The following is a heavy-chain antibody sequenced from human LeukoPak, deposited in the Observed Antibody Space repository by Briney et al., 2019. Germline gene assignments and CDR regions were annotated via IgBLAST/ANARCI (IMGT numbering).Heavy chain of an antibody. CDR1: GGSFSGYY. V-gene: IGHV4-34*01. Sequence: PSETLSLTCAVYGGSFSGYYWSWIRQPPGKGLEWIGEINHSGSTNYNPSLKSRVTISVDTSKNQFSLKLSSVTAADTAVYYCARKGLPAASPRLGGWFGPWGQGTLVTVSS. J-gene: IGHJ5*02. CDR3: ARKGLPAASPRLGGWFGP. CDR2: INHSGST. D-gene: IGHD2-2*01.